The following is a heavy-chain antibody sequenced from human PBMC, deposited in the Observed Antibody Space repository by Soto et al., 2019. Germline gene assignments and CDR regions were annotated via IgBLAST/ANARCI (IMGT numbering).Heavy chain of an antibody. V-gene: IGHV1-2*02. D-gene: IGHD3-16*01. Sequence: AAVTVSCKASGYTFSDYYLHWVGQPPAQGLEWMGWISPNSGATEYAPKSQGRVTMTTDTSISTAFLKLASLRPGDTDIYYCARGTRTQFWLPLADWGQGTMVTVSS. CDR2: ISPNSGAT. CDR1: GYTFSDYY. J-gene: IGHJ1*01. CDR3: ARGTRTQFWLPLAD.